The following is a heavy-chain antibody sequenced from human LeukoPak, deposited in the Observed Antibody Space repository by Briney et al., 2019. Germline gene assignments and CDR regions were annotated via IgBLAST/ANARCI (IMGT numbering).Heavy chain of an antibody. CDR3: PGEINSGSFGAY. CDR2: ISPDGSTT. D-gene: IGHD3-10*01. Sequence: PGGSLRLSCAASGFTFSSYWVHWVRQAPGKGLLWVARISPDGSTTTYADSVKGRFTVFRDNGNNMLFLQMNSLRADDTAVYYCPGEINSGSFGAYWGQGALVTVSS. J-gene: IGHJ4*02. V-gene: IGHV3-74*01. CDR1: GFTFSSYW.